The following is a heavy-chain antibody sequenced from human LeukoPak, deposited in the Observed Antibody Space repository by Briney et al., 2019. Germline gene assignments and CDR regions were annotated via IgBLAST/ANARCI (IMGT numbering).Heavy chain of an antibody. D-gene: IGHD3-22*01. CDR3: ARVTGYMIEDYFDY. CDR1: GYSIGSGYY. V-gene: IGHV4-61*01. CDR2: IYYSGST. J-gene: IGHJ4*02. Sequence: SETLSLTCAVSGYSIGSGYYWAWIRQPPGKGLEWIGYIYYSGSTNYNPSLKSRVTISVDTSKNQFSLKLSSVTAADTAVYYCARVTGYMIEDYFDYWGQGTLVTVSS.